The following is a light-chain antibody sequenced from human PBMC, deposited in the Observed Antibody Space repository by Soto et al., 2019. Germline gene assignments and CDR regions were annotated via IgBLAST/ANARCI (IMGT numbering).Light chain of an antibody. V-gene: IGKV1-39*01. CDR1: QSIGTH. J-gene: IGKJ5*01. CDR3: QQSYNTPN. CDR2: GAS. Sequence: IQMTQSPSSLSASVGDRVSITCRASQSIGTHLNWYLQKPGRAPKLLIYGASNLQSGVPSRFSGSGSGTCFTLTISSLQPEDFATYYCQQSYNTPNFGQGTRLDNK.